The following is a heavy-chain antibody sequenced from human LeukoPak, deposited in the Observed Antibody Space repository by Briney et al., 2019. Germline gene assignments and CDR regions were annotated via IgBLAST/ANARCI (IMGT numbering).Heavy chain of an antibody. Sequence: GGSLRLSCAASGFTVSSDSMNWVRQAQGKGLEWVSYISTSSNTIYYADSVKGRFTISRDNAKNSLYLQMNSLRAEDKAVYYCARGDCSGGSCYLSLTTIDYWGQGTLVTVSS. J-gene: IGHJ4*02. CDR3: ARGDCSGGSCYLSLTTIDY. CDR2: ISTSSNTI. V-gene: IGHV3-48*01. D-gene: IGHD2-15*01. CDR1: GFTVSSDS.